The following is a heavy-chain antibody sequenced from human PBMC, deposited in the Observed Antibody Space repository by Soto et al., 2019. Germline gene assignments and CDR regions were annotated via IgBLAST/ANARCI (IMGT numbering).Heavy chain of an antibody. J-gene: IGHJ4*02. CDR2: ISWNSGSI. CDR1: GFTFDDYA. Sequence: EVQLVESGGGLVQPGRSLRLSCAASGFTFDDYAMHWVRQAPGKGLEWVSGISWNSGSIGYADSVKGRFTISRDNAKNSLYLQMNSLRAEDTALHYCAKGDSARYSYGSPSGYWGQGTLVTVSS. D-gene: IGHD5-18*01. V-gene: IGHV3-9*01. CDR3: AKGDSARYSYGSPSGY.